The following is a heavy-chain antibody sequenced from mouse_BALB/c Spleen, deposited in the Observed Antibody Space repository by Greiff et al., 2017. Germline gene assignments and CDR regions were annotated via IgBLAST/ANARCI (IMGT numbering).Heavy chain of an antibody. Sequence: EVQLVESGGGLVQPGGSLRLSCATSGFTFTDYYMSWVRQPPGKALEWLGFIRNKANGYTTEYSASVKGRFTISRDNSQSILYLQMNTLRAEDSATYYCARDPNWSYAMDYWGQGTSVTVSS. V-gene: IGHV7-3*02. CDR3: ARDPNWSYAMDY. J-gene: IGHJ4*01. CDR1: GFTFTDYY. D-gene: IGHD4-1*02. CDR2: IRNKANGYTT.